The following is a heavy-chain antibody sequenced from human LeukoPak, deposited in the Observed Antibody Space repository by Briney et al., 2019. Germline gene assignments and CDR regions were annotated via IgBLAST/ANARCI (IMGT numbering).Heavy chain of an antibody. Sequence: SETLSLTCTVSGGSISSSSYYWGWIRQPPGKGLEWIGSIYYSGSTYYNPSLKSRVSISVDTSKNQFSLKLSSVTAADTAVYYCARVTTVTTVYFDYWGQGTLVTVSS. D-gene: IGHD4-11*01. J-gene: IGHJ4*02. CDR1: GGSISSSSYY. CDR3: ARVTTVTTVYFDY. V-gene: IGHV4-39*01. CDR2: IYYSGST.